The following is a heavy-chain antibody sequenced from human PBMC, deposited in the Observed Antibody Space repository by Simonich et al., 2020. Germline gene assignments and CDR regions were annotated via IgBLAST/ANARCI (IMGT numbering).Heavy chain of an antibody. V-gene: IGHV1-18*01. J-gene: IGHJ4*02. CDR2: ISAYNGNT. Sequence: QVQLVQSGAEVKKPGASVKVSCKASGYTFTSYGISWGRQAPGQGLDGMGWISAYNGNTNYAQKHQGRVTMTTDTSTSTAYMELRSLRSDDTAVYYCARASRGTWWYYYFDYWGQGTLVTVSS. D-gene: IGHD2-15*01. CDR3: ARASRGTWWYYYFDY. CDR1: GYTFTSYG.